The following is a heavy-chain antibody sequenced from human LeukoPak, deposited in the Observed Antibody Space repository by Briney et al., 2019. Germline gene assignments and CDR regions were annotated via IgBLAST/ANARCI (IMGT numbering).Heavy chain of an antibody. J-gene: IGHJ6*04. CDR2: INSDGSST. Sequence: GGSRRPSCAASGFTFSSYWMHWVRQAPGKGLVWVSRINSDGSSTSYADSVKGRFTISRDNAKNSLYLQMNSLRAEDTAVYYCAELGITMIGGVWGKGTTVTISS. CDR1: GFTFSSYW. V-gene: IGHV3-74*01. D-gene: IGHD3-10*02. CDR3: AELGITMIGGV.